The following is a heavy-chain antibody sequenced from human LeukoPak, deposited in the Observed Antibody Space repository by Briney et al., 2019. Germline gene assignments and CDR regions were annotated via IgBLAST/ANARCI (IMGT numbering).Heavy chain of an antibody. V-gene: IGHV4-4*07. Sequence: PSETLSLTCTVSGGSISDYYWSWVRQPAGKGLQWIGRILISGSTNYNPSLKSRVTLSIDTSKNQFSLKLSSLTAADTAFYYCAKTKSFGDYAPFDSWGQGTLVTVSS. CDR1: GGSISDYY. CDR2: ILISGST. D-gene: IGHD4-17*01. J-gene: IGHJ4*02. CDR3: AKTKSFGDYAPFDS.